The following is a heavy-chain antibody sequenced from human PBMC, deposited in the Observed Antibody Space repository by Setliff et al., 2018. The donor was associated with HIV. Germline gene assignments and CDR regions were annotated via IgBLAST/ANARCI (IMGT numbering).Heavy chain of an antibody. CDR3: ARGTFSGPDY. J-gene: IGHJ4*02. Sequence: SETLSLTCTVSGGSISSSSYYWAWVRQPPGKGLEWIGSVHKSGNSYYKPSLKSRVTISVDTSKNQFSLKLNSVTAADTAVYYCARGTFSGPDYWGQGTLVTVSS. D-gene: IGHD1-26*01. CDR2: VHKSGNS. CDR1: GGSISSSSYY. V-gene: IGHV4-39*07.